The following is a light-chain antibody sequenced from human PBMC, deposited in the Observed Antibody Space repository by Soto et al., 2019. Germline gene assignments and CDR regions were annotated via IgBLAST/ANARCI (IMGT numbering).Light chain of an antibody. CDR3: QQSYTLSPLT. CDR1: QSISNY. V-gene: IGKV1-39*01. Sequence: DIQMTQSPSSLSASVGDRVIITCRTSQSISNYLNWYQHQPGKAPKVXXSAASNLQSGVPSRFSGSGSGTVFTLTLSSLQPEDFATYFCQQSYTLSPLTFGGGTKVDIK. CDR2: AAS. J-gene: IGKJ4*01.